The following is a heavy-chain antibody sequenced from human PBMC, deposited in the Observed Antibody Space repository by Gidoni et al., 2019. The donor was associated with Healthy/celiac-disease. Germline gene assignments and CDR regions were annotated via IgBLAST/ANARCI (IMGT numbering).Heavy chain of an antibody. CDR2: IIPFFCTA. J-gene: IGHJ4*02. CDR3: ARKRGGATSLGGGTFDY. CDR1: GGTFSSYA. V-gene: IGHV1-69*01. Sequence: QVQLVQSGAEVKKPGSSVKVSCTAAGGTFSSYAISWVRQAPGQGLEWMGGIIPFFCTAKYAQKFQGRGTITADESPSPAYMELGSLRSEDTAVYYCARKRGGATSLGGGTFDYWGQGTLVTVSS. D-gene: IGHD3-10*01.